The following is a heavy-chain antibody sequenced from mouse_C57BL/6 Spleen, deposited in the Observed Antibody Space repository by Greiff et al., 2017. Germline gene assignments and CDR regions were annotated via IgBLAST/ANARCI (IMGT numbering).Heavy chain of an antibody. Sequence: QVQLQQPGAELVKPGASVKLSCKASGYTFTSYWMHWVKQRPGQGLEWIGMIHPNSGSTNYNEKFKSKATLTVDKSSSTAYMQLSSLTSEDSAVYYCARGGLLGYYFDYWGQGTTLTVSS. J-gene: IGHJ2*01. CDR1: GYTFTSYW. D-gene: IGHD1-1*02. CDR3: ARGGLLGYYFDY. V-gene: IGHV1-64*01. CDR2: IHPNSGST.